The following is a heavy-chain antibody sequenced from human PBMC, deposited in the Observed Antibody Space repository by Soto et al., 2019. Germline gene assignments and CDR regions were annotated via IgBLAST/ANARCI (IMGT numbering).Heavy chain of an antibody. CDR3: ARHSNRNYGLYYFDF. CDR1: GGSVSSYY. J-gene: IGHJ4*02. D-gene: IGHD4-4*01. V-gene: IGHV4-59*08. CDR2: IYYSGST. Sequence: SETLSLTCTVSGGSVSSYYWAWIRQSPGKALEWIGYIYYSGSTKYNPSLKGRVTMSVDTSNNQFSLRVSSVTAADTAVYYCARHSNRNYGLYYFDFWGLGALVTVSS.